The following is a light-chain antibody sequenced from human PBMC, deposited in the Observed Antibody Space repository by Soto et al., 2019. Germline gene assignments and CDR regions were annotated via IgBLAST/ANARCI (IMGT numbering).Light chain of an antibody. V-gene: IGLV1-44*01. J-gene: IGLJ2*01. CDR3: AAWDASLNGVV. CDR2: TNN. Sequence: QSVLTQPPSASGTPGQRVTISCSGTSSNIGSNTVNWYQQLPGTAPNLLICTNNQRPSGVPDRFSGSKSGTSASLAISGLQSADEADYYCAAWDASLNGVVFGGGTKVTVL. CDR1: SSNIGSNT.